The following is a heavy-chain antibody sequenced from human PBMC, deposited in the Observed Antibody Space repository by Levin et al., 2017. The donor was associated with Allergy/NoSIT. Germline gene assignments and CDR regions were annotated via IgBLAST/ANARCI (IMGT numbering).Heavy chain of an antibody. D-gene: IGHD3-22*01. CDR2: ISWNSGSI. J-gene: IGHJ6*02. Sequence: PGGSLRLSCAGSGFTFDDHAMHWVRQAPGKGLEWVSAISWNSGSIAYADSVKGRFTISRDNAKNSLYLQMNSLRPEDTALYYCAKDYYYDRSDYNSGMDVWGQGTTVIVSS. CDR3: AKDYYYDRSDYNSGMDV. V-gene: IGHV3-9*01. CDR1: GFTFDDHA.